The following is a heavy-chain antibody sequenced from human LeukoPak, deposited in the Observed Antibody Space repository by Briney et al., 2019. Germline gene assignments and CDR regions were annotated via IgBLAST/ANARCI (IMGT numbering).Heavy chain of an antibody. CDR3: ARAPMATIKSVYQWFDP. Sequence: GGSLRLSCAASGFDFSTYSMNWVRQAPGKGLEWVSYISSRSATIYYADSVKGRFTISRDNAKNSLYLQMNSLRAEDTAVYYCARAPMATIKSVYQWFDPWGQGTLVTVSS. CDR1: GFDFSTYS. J-gene: IGHJ5*02. V-gene: IGHV3-48*04. D-gene: IGHD5-24*01. CDR2: ISSRSATI.